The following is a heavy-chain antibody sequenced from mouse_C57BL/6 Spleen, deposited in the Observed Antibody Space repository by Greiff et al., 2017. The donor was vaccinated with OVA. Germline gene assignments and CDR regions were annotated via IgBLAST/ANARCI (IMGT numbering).Heavy chain of an antibody. V-gene: IGHV1-50*01. CDR3: ARRSYYGTPGYFDY. Sequence: VQLQQPGAELVKPGASVKLSCKASGYTFTSYWMQWVKQRPGQGLEWIGEIDPSDSYTNYNQKFKGKATLTVDTSSSTAYMQLSSLTSEDSAVYYCARRSYYGTPGYFDYWGQGTTLTVSS. CDR1: GYTFTSYW. D-gene: IGHD1-1*01. CDR2: IDPSDSYT. J-gene: IGHJ2*01.